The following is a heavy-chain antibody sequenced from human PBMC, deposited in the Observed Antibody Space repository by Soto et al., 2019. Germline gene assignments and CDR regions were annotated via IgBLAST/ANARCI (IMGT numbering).Heavy chain of an antibody. CDR3: ARALRTGDGYYFDY. V-gene: IGHV1-18*01. CDR2: ISAYNGNT. CDR1: VYTFTSYG. Sequence: ASVKVSCKASVYTFTSYGISWVRRAPGQGLEWMGWISAYNGNTNYAQKLQGRVTMTTDTSTSTAYMELRSLRSDDTAVYYCARALRTGDGYYFDYWGQGTLVTVSS. D-gene: IGHD7-27*01. J-gene: IGHJ4*02.